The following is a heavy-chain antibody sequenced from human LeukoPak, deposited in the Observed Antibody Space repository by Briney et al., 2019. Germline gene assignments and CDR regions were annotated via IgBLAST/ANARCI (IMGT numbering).Heavy chain of an antibody. CDR3: AKGREWELPIDY. D-gene: IGHD1-26*01. CDR1: GFTFSSYA. Sequence: GRSLRLSCAASGFTFSSYAMSWVRQAPGKGLEWVSAISGDSDSTHYAVSVKGRFTISRDNSKNTLYLQMNSLRGEDTAVYYCAKGREWELPIDYWGQGTLVTVSS. CDR2: ISGDSDST. J-gene: IGHJ4*02. V-gene: IGHV3-23*01.